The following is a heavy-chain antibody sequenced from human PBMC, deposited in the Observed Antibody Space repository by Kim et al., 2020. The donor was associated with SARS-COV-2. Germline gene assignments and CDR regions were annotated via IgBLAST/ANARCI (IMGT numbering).Heavy chain of an antibody. V-gene: IGHV4-38-2*01. D-gene: IGHD3-22*01. CDR2: IYQSGTT. Sequence: SETLSLTCAVSGHPITSGYFWGWIRQSPGKGLGWIGSIYQSGTTYYNPSLKSRVSISIETSKDQFSLRLNSVTAADTAVYYCTSKYYYDSGGYYYADWWGQGTLVTVSS. CDR3: TSKYYYDSGGYYYADW. J-gene: IGHJ4*02. CDR1: GHPITSGYF.